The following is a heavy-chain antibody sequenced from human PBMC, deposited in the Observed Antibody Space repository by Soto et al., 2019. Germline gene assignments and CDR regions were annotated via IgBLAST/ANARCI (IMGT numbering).Heavy chain of an antibody. D-gene: IGHD1-1*01. CDR3: ARVERGTATTVVDAFDI. CDR2: MSHSGGT. CDR1: GGFVTIGIT. Sequence: QVQLQQWGAGLLKPSETLSLKCPFLGGFVTIGITSGSWFRRPPGRGLVWIGEMSHSGGTHFNPSLKSRVTISVDTSKNQFTLKMSSVTAADTALYYCARVERGTATTVVDAFDIWGPGTMVTVSS. J-gene: IGHJ3*02. V-gene: IGHV4-34*01.